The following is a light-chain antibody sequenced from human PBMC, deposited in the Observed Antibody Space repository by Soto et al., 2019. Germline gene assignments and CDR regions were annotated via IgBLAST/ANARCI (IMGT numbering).Light chain of an antibody. CDR3: QQYNNWPPYA. V-gene: IGKV3-15*01. CDR2: GAS. Sequence: EIVMTQSPATLSVSPGERATLSCRASQSVSSNLAWYQQKPGQAPRLLIYGASTRATGVPGRFSGSGSGTDFTLTISSLQSEDFAVYYSQQYNNWPPYAFGQGTKLEIK. J-gene: IGKJ2*01. CDR1: QSVSSN.